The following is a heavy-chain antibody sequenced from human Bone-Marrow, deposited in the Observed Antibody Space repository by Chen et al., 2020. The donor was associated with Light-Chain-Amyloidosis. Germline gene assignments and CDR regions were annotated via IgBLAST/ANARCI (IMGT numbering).Heavy chain of an antibody. J-gene: IGHJ4*02. CDR3: ARRRDGYNFDY. CDR2: IYPDDSDA. CDR1: GYPFPNYW. D-gene: IGHD5-12*01. Sequence: EVQLAQSGPEVKKSGESLKISCKGSGYPFPNYWIGWVRQMPGKGLEWMGVIYPDDSDARYSPSFEGQVTISADKSITTAYLQWRSLKASDTAMYYCARRRDGYNFDYWGQGTLVTVSS. V-gene: IGHV5-51*01.